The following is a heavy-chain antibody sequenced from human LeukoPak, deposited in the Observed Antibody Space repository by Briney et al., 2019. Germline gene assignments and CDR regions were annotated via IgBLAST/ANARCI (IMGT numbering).Heavy chain of an antibody. CDR3: ASVLSSSSKNYYYYYMDV. CDR2: IYYSGST. V-gene: IGHV4-39*01. CDR1: GGSISSSTYY. D-gene: IGHD6-6*01. Sequence: SETLSPTCTVSGGSISSSTYYWGWIRQPPGMGLEWIGNIYYSGSTYYNPSLKSRVTIFVDTSKNQFSLKLSSVTAADSAVYYCASVLSSSSKNYYYYYMDVWGKGTTVTVSS. J-gene: IGHJ6*03.